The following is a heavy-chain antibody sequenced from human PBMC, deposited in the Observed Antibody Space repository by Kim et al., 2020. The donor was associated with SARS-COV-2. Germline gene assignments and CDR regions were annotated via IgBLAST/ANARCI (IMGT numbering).Heavy chain of an antibody. CDR3: GHGSGGSCCGFDY. D-gene: IGHD2-15*01. J-gene: IGHJ4*02. Sequence: ADSVNGRVTISRDNSKNKLYLQMNSLRAEDTAVYYWGHGSGGSCCGFDYWGQGTLVTVAS. V-gene: IGHV3-23*01.